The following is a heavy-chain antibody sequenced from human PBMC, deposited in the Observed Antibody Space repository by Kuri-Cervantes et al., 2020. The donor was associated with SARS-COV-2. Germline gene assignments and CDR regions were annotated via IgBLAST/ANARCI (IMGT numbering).Heavy chain of an antibody. J-gene: IGHJ4*02. CDR2: ISGSGGST. D-gene: IGHD2-21*02. CDR3: ARGTGWLVVTATVTPMDFDY. Sequence: GESLKISCAASGFTFSSYAMSWVRQAPGKGLEWVSAISGSGGSTYYADPVKGRFTISRDNSKYTLYLQMDSLRTEDTAVYYCARGTGWLVVTATVTPMDFDYWGQGTLVTVSS. CDR1: GFTFSSYA. V-gene: IGHV3-23*01.